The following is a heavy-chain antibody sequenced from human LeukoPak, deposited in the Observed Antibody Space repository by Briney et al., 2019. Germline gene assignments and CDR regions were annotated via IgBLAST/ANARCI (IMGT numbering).Heavy chain of an antibody. CDR3: ARRGDWFDP. V-gene: IGHV1-69*06. CDR2: IIPIFGTA. D-gene: IGHD3-16*01. CDR1: GGTFSSYA. Sequence: PEASVKVSCKASGGTFSSYAISWVRQAPGQGLERMGGIIPIFGTANYAQKFQGRVTITADKSTSTAYMELSSLRSEDTAVYYCARRGDWFDPWGQGTLVTVSS. J-gene: IGHJ5*02.